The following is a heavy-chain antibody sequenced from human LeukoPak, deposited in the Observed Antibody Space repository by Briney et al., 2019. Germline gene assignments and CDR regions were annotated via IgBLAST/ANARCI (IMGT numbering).Heavy chain of an antibody. CDR2: IYYSGST. D-gene: IGHD6-13*01. CDR3: ARRVHSSSWSSYFDY. J-gene: IGHJ4*02. Sequence: SETLSLTCTVSGGSISSGGYYWSWIRQHPGKGLEWIGYIYYSGSTSSNPSLRSRVTISVDKSKNQFSLKLSSVTAADTAVYYCARRVHSSSWSSYFDYWGQETLVTVSS. V-gene: IGHV4-61*08. CDR1: GGSISSGGYY.